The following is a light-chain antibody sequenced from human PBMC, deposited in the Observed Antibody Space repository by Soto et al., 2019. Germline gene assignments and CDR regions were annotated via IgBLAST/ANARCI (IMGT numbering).Light chain of an antibody. Sequence: QLVLTQPPSASGTPGQRVTISCSGSSSNIGSNTVNWYQQLPGTAPKLLIYSNNQRPSGVPDRFSGSKSDTSASLAISGLQSDDEADYYCAAWDDSLNGFYVFGTGTKLTVL. J-gene: IGLJ1*01. CDR2: SNN. CDR3: AAWDDSLNGFYV. V-gene: IGLV1-44*01. CDR1: SSNIGSNT.